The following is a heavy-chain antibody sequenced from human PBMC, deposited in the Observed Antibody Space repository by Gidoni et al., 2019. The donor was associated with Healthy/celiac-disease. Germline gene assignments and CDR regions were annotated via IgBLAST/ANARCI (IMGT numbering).Heavy chain of an antibody. J-gene: IGHJ6*02. V-gene: IGHV3-21*01. CDR1: GFTFSSYS. CDR3: ARKDYYYGMDV. Sequence: EVQLVESGGGLVKPGGSLRLSCAASGFTFSSYSMNWVRQAPGKGLEWVSSISSSSSYIYYADSVKGRFTISRDNAKNSLYLQMNSLRAEDTAVYYCARKDYYYGMDVWGQGTTVTVSS. CDR2: ISSSSSYI.